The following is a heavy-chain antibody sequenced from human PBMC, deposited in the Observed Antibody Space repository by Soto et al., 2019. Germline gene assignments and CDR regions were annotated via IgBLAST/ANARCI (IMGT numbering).Heavy chain of an antibody. V-gene: IGHV3-23*01. J-gene: IGHJ6*02. CDR2: ISGSGGST. CDR1: GFTFSSYA. CDR3: AKDPSSSWYNGMDV. D-gene: IGHD6-13*01. Sequence: EVQLLESGGGLLQPGGSLRLSCAASGFTFSSYAMSWVRQAPGKGLEWVSAISGSGGSTYYADSVKGRFTISRDNSKNTLYLQMNSLRAEDTAVYYCAKDPSSSWYNGMDVWGQGTTVTVSS.